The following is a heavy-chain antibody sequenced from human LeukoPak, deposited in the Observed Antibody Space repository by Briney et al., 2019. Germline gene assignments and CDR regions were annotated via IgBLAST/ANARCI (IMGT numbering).Heavy chain of an antibody. V-gene: IGHV1-24*01. Sequence: ASVKVSCKVSGYTPTELSMHWVRQAPGKGLEWTGGFDPEDGETIYAQKFQGRVTMTEDTSTDTAYMELSSLRSEDTAVYYCANLGITGTTCCWFDPWGQGTLVTVSS. J-gene: IGHJ5*02. D-gene: IGHD1-7*01. CDR3: ANLGITGTTCCWFDP. CDR1: GYTPTELS. CDR2: FDPEDGET.